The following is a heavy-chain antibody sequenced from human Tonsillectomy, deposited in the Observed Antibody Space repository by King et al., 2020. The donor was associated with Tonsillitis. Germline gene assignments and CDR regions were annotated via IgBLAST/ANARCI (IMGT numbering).Heavy chain of an antibody. J-gene: IGHJ4*02. CDR3: AKDTESGGPITMIVVVNSGFDY. CDR1: GFTFSSYG. CDR2: IRYDGSNK. V-gene: IGHV3-30*02. D-gene: IGHD3-22*01. Sequence: VQLVESGGGVVQPGGSLRLSCAASGFTFSSYGMHWVRQAPGKGLEWVAFIRYDGSNKYYADSVKGRFTISRDNSKNTLYLQMNSLRAEDTAVYYCAKDTESGGPITMIVVVNSGFDYWGQGTLVTVSS.